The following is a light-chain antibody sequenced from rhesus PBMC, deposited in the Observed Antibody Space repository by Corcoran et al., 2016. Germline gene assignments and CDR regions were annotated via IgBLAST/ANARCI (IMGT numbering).Light chain of an antibody. V-gene: IGKV1-44*01. Sequence: GDRVTITCRASQTISSYLAWYQQKPGKVPKLLIYAASSLESWVPSRFSGSGSGTDFTLTISSLQPEDFATYYCQQHNSHPYSFGQGTKVEIK. J-gene: IGKJ2*01. CDR3: QQHNSHPYS. CDR1: QTISSY. CDR2: AAS.